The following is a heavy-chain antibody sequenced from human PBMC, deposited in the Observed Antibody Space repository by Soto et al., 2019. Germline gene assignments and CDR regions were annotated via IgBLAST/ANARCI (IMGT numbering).Heavy chain of an antibody. CDR1: GFTFRSYG. V-gene: IGHV3-33*01. CDR2: IWYDGSNK. D-gene: IGHD3-10*01. J-gene: IGHJ4*02. CDR3: ARADYYGSGNYGVNY. Sequence: QVQLVESGGGVVQPGRSLRLSCTASGFTFRSYGMHWVRQAPGKGLEWVALIWYDGSNKYYADSVKGRFTISRDNSKNTLYLQMNSRRAEDTAVYYCARADYYGSGNYGVNYWGQGTLVTVSS.